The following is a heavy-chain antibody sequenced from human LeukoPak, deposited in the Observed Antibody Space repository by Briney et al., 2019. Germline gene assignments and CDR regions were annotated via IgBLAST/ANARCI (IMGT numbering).Heavy chain of an antibody. Sequence: GGSLRLSCAASGFTFSNYGMHWVRQAPGKGLEWVAVIWNDGSNKYYADSVKGRFTISRDNSKNTLYLQMNSLRAEDTAVYYCAKDLRGYCSSTSCPNYYYYYGMDVWGQGTTVTVSS. D-gene: IGHD2-2*01. CDR3: AKDLRGYCSSTSCPNYYYYYGMDV. CDR1: GFTFSNYG. J-gene: IGHJ6*02. CDR2: IWNDGSNK. V-gene: IGHV3-30*02.